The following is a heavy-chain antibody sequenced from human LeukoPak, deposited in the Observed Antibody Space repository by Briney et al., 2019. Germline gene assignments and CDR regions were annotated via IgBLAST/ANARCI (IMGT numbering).Heavy chain of an antibody. V-gene: IGHV1-3*01. CDR3: ARDPAGYRDWFDP. D-gene: IGHD5-18*01. CDR1: GYTFTSYI. Sequence: ASVKVSCKASGYTFTSYIMHWVRQAPGQRLEWMGWINAGNGNTKYSQKFQGRVTITRDTSASTAYMELSSLRSEDTAAYYCARDPAGYRDWFDPWGQGTLVTVSS. CDR2: INAGNGNT. J-gene: IGHJ5*02.